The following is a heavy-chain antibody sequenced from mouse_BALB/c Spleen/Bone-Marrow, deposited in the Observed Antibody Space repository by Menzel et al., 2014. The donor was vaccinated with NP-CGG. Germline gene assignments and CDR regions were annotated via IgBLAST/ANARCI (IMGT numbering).Heavy chain of an antibody. CDR3: AREGPTMIMTDFDY. J-gene: IGHJ2*01. CDR1: GFSLTSYG. CDR2: IWAGGST. Sequence: VKLVESGPGLVSPSQRLSISCTVSGFSLTSYGLHWARQPPGKGLEWLGVIWAGGSTNYNSALMSRLIISKDNSKSQVFLKMNSLQTDDTAMYYCAREGPTMIMTDFDYWGQGTTLTVSS. V-gene: IGHV2-9*02. D-gene: IGHD2-4*01.